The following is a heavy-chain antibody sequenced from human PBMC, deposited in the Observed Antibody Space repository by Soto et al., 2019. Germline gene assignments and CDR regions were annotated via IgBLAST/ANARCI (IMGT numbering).Heavy chain of an antibody. CDR2: INHSGST. CDR1: GGSFSGYY. Sequence: PSETLSLTCAVYGGSFSGYYWSWIRQPPGKGLEWIGEINHSGSTNYNPSLKSRVTISVDTSKNQFSLKLSSVTAADTAVYYCARVGLTTATVESDFWGQGTLVIVS. J-gene: IGHJ4*02. CDR3: ARVGLTTATVESDF. V-gene: IGHV4-34*01. D-gene: IGHD4-17*01.